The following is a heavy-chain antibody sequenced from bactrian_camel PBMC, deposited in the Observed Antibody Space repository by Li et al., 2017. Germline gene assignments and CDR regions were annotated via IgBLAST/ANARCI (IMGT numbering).Heavy chain of an antibody. CDR1: GFTFSNSD. Sequence: VQLVESGGGLVQPGGSLRLSCAASGFTFSNSDMHWVRQAPGKGLVWVSSIYSDSSDAYYADSVKGRFTISPDNANNVVYLQMNNLKSGDTALYYCTTGAACSAGVCYKGRGYWGQGTQVTVS. CDR3: TTGAACSAGVCYKGRGY. J-gene: IGHJ6*01. D-gene: IGHD3*01. V-gene: IGHV3S2*01. CDR2: IYSDSSDA.